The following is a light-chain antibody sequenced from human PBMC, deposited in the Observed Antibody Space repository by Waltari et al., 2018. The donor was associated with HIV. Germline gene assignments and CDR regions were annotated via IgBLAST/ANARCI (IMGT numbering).Light chain of an antibody. CDR3: QVWDSSSDHYV. J-gene: IGLJ1*01. Sequence: SYVLTQPPSVSVAPGKTARITWGGNNIGSKRVHWYQQKPGQAPVLVIYYDSDRPSGIPERFSGSNSGNTATLTISRVEAGDEADYYCQVWDSSSDHYVFGTGTKVTVL. V-gene: IGLV3-21*04. CDR1: NIGSKR. CDR2: YDS.